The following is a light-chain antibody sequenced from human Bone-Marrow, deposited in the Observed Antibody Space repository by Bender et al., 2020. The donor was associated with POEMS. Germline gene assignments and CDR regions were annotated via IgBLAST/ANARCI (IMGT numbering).Light chain of an antibody. J-gene: IGLJ3*02. CDR1: NSNIGTNA. CDR2: SVN. CDR3: AAWDAGLSGGV. V-gene: IGLV1-44*01. Sequence: QSVLTQPPSASGTPGQRVTISCSGSNSNIGTNAVNWYQQFPGTAPKLLLYSVNQRPSGVPDRFYALKSGTSASLAISGLQSEDEADYYCAAWDAGLSGGVFGGGTKLTVL.